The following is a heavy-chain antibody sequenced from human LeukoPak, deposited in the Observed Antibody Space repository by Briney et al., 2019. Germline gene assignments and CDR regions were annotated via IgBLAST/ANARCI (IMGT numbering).Heavy chain of an antibody. CDR2: INPNSGGT. V-gene: IGHV1-2*02. CDR1: GYTFTGYY. CDR3: ARVEADWYYYYMDV. J-gene: IGHJ6*03. D-gene: IGHD3-9*01. Sequence: ASVKVSCKASGYTFTGYYMHWVRQAPGQGLEWMGWINPNSGGTNYAQKFQGRVTMTRDTSISTAYMELSRLRSDDTAVYYCARVEADWYYYYMDVWGKGTTVTVSS.